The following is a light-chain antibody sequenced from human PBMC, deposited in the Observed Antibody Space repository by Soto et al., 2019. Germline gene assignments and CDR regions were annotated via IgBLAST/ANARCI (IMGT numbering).Light chain of an antibody. CDR2: GVS. J-gene: IGKJ4*01. V-gene: IGKV3-20*01. CDR1: QSVSSSY. Sequence: DSVLTQSPGTLSLSPGERATLSCRARQSVSSSYLAWYQQNPGQAPRLLIYGVSSRATGIPDRFSGSGSGTDFTLTISGLEPEDFAVYYCQQYGSSPTFGGGTKVEIK. CDR3: QQYGSSPT.